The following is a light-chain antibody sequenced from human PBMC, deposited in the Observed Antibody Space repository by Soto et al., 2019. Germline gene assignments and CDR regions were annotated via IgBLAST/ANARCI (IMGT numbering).Light chain of an antibody. CDR1: MRDIGAYNL. V-gene: IGLV2-14*03. CDR2: EVR. CDR3: SSFTSKSTLI. Sequence: QSALTQPASVSGSPGQSITISCAGTMRDIGAYNLVSWYQQHPGKSPRLIFYEVRHRPSGIPLCFSVSKSGNTASLTISGLQAEDEAHYYCSSFTSKSTLIFGGGTKLTVL. J-gene: IGLJ2*01.